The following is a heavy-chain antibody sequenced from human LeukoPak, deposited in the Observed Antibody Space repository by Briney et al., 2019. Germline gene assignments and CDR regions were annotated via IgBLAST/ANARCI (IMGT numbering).Heavy chain of an antibody. V-gene: IGHV1-18*01. D-gene: IGHD2-15*01. CDR1: GYTFTSYG. CDR3: ARDPTAYCSGGSCYSGALDY. Sequence: ASVKVSCKASGYTFTSYGISWVRQAPGQGLEWMGWISAYNGNRNYAQKLQGRVTMTTDTSTGTAYMELRSLRPDDTAVYYCARDPTAYCSGGSCYSGALDYWGQGTLVTVSS. CDR2: ISAYNGNR. J-gene: IGHJ4*02.